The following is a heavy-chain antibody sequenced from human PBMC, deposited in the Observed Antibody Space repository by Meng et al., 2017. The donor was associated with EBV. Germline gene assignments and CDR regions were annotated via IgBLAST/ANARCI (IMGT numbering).Heavy chain of an antibody. V-gene: IGHV4-39*01. J-gene: IGHJ4*02. CDR1: GGSISSSSYY. D-gene: IGHD1-20*01. Sequence: QLHLQESGPGLVKRLXGLSLTCSVSGGSISSSSYYWGLVRRPPGKGLEWIGSIYYSRSTYYNPSLKSRVTISVDTSKNQFSLKLGSVTAADTAVYYCASGDNWNGGDYFDYWGQGTLVTVSS. CDR2: IYYSRST. CDR3: ASGDNWNGGDYFDY.